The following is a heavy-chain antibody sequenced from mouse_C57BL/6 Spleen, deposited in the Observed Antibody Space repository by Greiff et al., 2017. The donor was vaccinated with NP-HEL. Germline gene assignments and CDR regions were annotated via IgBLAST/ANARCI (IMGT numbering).Heavy chain of an antibody. V-gene: IGHV1-80*01. D-gene: IGHD1-1*01. CDR2: IYPGDGDT. Sequence: VQLQQSGAELVKPGASVKISCKASGYAFSSYWMNWVKQRPGKGLEWIGQIYPGDGDTNYNGKFKGKATLTADKSSSTAYMQLSSLTSEDSAVYFWVGNYYGSRDFDYWGQGTTLTVSS. J-gene: IGHJ2*01. CDR1: GYAFSSYW. CDR3: VGNYYGSRDFDY.